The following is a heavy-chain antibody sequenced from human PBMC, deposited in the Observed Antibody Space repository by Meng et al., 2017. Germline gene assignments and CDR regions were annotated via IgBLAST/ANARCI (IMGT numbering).Heavy chain of an antibody. CDR1: GFTFSSYS. J-gene: IGHJ4*02. V-gene: IGHV3-21*01. Sequence: GGSGGGLVKPWGSLRLSWGPSGFTFSSYSMNWVRQAPGKGLEWVSSISSSSSYIYYADSVKGRFTISRDNAKNSLYLQMNSLRAEDTAVYYCARDKQTDYWGQGTLVTVSS. CDR2: ISSSSSYI. CDR3: ARDKQTDY.